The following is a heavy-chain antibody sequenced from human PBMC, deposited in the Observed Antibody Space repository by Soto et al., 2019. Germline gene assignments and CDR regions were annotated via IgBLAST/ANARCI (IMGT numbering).Heavy chain of an antibody. V-gene: IGHV3-23*01. J-gene: IGHJ4*02. CDR3: ARVVASYRDGSGSYGIDY. Sequence: LRLSCAASGFTFSIYAMNWVRQAPGKGLEWVSVISGSGSSTYYADSVKGRFTISRDNSKNTLYLQMNSLRAEDTAVYYCARVVASYRDGSGSYGIDYWGQGTLVTVSS. D-gene: IGHD3-10*01. CDR2: ISGSGSST. CDR1: GFTFSIYA.